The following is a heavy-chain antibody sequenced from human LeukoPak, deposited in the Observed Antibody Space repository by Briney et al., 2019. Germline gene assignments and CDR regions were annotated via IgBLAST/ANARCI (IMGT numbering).Heavy chain of an antibody. V-gene: IGHV5-51*01. Sequence: SGESLKISCKGSGYSFTSYWIGWVRQMPGKGLEWMGIIYPDDSDTRYSPSFQGQVTISADKSISTAYLQWSSLKASDTAMYYCARQKVEMATINAFDIWGQGTMVTVSS. J-gene: IGHJ3*02. CDR3: ARQKVEMATINAFDI. CDR1: GYSFTSYW. D-gene: IGHD5-24*01. CDR2: IYPDDSDT.